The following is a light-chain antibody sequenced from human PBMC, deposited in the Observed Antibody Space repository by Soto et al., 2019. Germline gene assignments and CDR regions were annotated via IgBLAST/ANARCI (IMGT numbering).Light chain of an antibody. Sequence: EILLTQSPVTLSLSPGQRATLSCRASQSISTYLAWYQVKPGQAPRLLIYDASSRATGVPARFSGSGSGTDFALTISRLEPEDFAVYYCQQYGDSPLTFGPGTKVDIK. CDR2: DAS. CDR1: QSISTY. CDR3: QQYGDSPLT. J-gene: IGKJ3*01. V-gene: IGKV3-11*01.